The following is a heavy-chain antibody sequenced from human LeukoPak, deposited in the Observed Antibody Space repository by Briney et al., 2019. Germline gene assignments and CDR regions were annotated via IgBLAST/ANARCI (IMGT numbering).Heavy chain of an antibody. V-gene: IGHV4-59*01. CDR1: GGSISSYY. Sequence: SETLSLTCTVSGGSISSYYWSWIRQPPGKGLEGIGYIYYSWSTHYNPSLKSRVTISVDTSKNQFSLKLSSVTAADTAVYYCARTTEAHSWLTRYYDYYMDVWGKGTTVTVSS. CDR2: IYYSWST. CDR3: ARTTEAHSWLTRYYDYYMDV. J-gene: IGHJ6*03. D-gene: IGHD6-13*01.